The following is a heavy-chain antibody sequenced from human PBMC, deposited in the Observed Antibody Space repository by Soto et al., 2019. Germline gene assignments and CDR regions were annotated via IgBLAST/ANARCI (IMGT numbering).Heavy chain of an antibody. CDR1: GFTFSSYG. CDR2: IWYDGSNK. V-gene: IGHV3-33*01. D-gene: IGHD2-15*01. Sequence: QVQLVESGGGVVQPGRSLRLSCAASGFTFSSYGMHWVRQAPGKGLEWVAVIWYDGSNKYYADSVKGRFTISRDNSKNTLYLQMNSLRAEDTAVYYCARVYCSGGSCYWDYWGQGTLVTVSS. CDR3: ARVYCSGGSCYWDY. J-gene: IGHJ4*02.